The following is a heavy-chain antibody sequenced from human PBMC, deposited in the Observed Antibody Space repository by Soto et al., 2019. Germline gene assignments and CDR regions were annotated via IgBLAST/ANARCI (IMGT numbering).Heavy chain of an antibody. Sequence: QVRLVQSGAEVKKPGASVKVSCKASGYTFTSYDISWVRQAPGQGLEWMGWISTYSGNTNYAQKFRGRVTMTTDTSTGTAYMELRSLRSDDTAVYYCAREATDGWFDPWGQGTLVTVSS. CDR2: ISTYSGNT. CDR1: GYTFTSYD. V-gene: IGHV1-18*01. J-gene: IGHJ5*02. CDR3: AREATDGWFDP.